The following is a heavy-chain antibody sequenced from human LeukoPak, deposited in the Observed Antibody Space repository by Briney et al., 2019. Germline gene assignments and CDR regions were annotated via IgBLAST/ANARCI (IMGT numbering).Heavy chain of an antibody. CDR2: IYHSGIT. D-gene: IGHD5/OR15-5a*01. CDR1: DYSISSGYGYY. V-gene: IGHV4-38-2*02. Sequence: SETLSLTCTVSDYSISSGYGYYWGWIRQPPGKGPEWIGNIYHSGITYYNHFNSSLKSRVTISIDTSKNQFSLRLTSVTAADTAVYFCATLVSTRYYFDYWGQGTLVTVSS. J-gene: IGHJ4*02. CDR3: ATLVSTRYYFDY.